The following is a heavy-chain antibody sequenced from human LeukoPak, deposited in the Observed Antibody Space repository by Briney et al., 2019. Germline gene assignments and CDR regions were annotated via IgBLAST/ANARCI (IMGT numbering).Heavy chain of an antibody. CDR2: IWYDGSNK. Sequence: GGSLRLSCAASGFTFSSYGMHWVRQAPGKGLEWVAVIWYDGSNKYYADSVKGRFTISRDNSKNTLYLQMNSLRAEDTAVYYCAKVWGPLRFLEWLPYFDYWGQGTLVTVSS. CDR1: GFTFSSYG. D-gene: IGHD3-3*01. V-gene: IGHV3-33*06. CDR3: AKVWGPLRFLEWLPYFDY. J-gene: IGHJ4*02.